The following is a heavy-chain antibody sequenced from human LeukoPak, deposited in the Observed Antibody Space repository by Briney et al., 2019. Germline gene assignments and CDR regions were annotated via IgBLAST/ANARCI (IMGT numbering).Heavy chain of an antibody. CDR3: ARASYSSGWYPHWFDP. J-gene: IGHJ5*02. V-gene: IGHV5-51*01. Sequence: GESLKISCKGSGYSFTSYWIGWVRQMPGKGLEWMGIIYPGDSDTRYCPSFQGQVTISADKSISTAYLQWSSLKASDTAMYYCARASYSSGWYPHWFDPWGQGTLVTVSS. D-gene: IGHD6-19*01. CDR1: GYSFTSYW. CDR2: IYPGDSDT.